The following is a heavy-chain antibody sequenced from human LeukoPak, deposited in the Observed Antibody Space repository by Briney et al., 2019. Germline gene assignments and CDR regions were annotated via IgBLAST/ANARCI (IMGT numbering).Heavy chain of an antibody. V-gene: IGHV3-7*01. CDR3: ARGGDGYNSSPFDY. J-gene: IGHJ4*02. Sequence: PGGSLRLSCAASGFTFSSYWMSWVRQAPGKGLEWVANVKQDGSDKYYVDSVKGRFTISRDNAKNSLYLQMNSLRAEDTAVYYCARGGDGYNSSPFDYWGQGTLVTVSS. CDR2: VKQDGSDK. D-gene: IGHD5-24*01. CDR1: GFTFSSYW.